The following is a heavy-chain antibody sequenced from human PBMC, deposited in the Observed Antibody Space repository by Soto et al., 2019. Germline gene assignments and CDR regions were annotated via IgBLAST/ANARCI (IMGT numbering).Heavy chain of an antibody. V-gene: IGHV4-59*08. CDR3: ARIYYDSVFDY. J-gene: IGHJ4*02. Sequence: SETLSLTCTVSGDSISSYYWSWIRQPPGKGLEWIGYIYYSGSTYYNPSLKSRVTTSVDTSKNQFSLKLSSVTAADTAVYYCARIYYDSVFDYWGQGTLVTVSS. D-gene: IGHD3-22*01. CDR2: IYYSGST. CDR1: GDSISSYY.